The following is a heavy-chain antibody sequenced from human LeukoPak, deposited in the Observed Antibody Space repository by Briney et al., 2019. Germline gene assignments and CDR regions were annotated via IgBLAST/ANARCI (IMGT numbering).Heavy chain of an antibody. Sequence: GGSLRLSCAASGFTFSSYAMHWVRQAPGKGLERVSSISSSSRHIFYADSVKGRFTISRDNAKNSLFLQMNSLRAEDTAVYYCARDAQWLVPEGYYYYMDVWGKGTTVTVSS. CDR2: ISSSSRHI. D-gene: IGHD6-19*01. CDR1: GFTFSSYA. V-gene: IGHV3-21*01. CDR3: ARDAQWLVPEGYYYYMDV. J-gene: IGHJ6*03.